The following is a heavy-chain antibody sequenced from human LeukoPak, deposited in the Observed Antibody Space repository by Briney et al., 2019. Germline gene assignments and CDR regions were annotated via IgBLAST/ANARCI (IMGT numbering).Heavy chain of an antibody. CDR2: INPYSCGT. Sequence: ASVKVSCKASGYSFTGYYMHWVRQAPGQGLEWMGWINPYSCGTNYAQKFQVRVTMTRETSISTAYMELSRLRSDDTAVFYCVRDRTKYCSSTSCPLDYWGQGTLVTVSS. V-gene: IGHV1-2*02. CDR1: GYSFTGYY. CDR3: VRDRTKYCSSTSCPLDY. J-gene: IGHJ4*02. D-gene: IGHD2-2*01.